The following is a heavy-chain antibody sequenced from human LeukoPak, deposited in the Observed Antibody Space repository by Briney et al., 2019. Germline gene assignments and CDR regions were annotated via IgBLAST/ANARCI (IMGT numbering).Heavy chain of an antibody. CDR1: GYTFSSYG. D-gene: IGHD1-26*01. CDR2: ISAYNGNT. V-gene: IGHV1-18*01. J-gene: IGHJ4*02. Sequence: ASVKVSCKASGYTFSSYGVSWMRQAPGQGLEWMGWISAYNGNTNYAQKFQGRVTMTTDTSTSTAYMELRSLRSDDTAVFYCARAPYSGRYNVEVHWGQGTLVTVSS. CDR3: ARAPYSGRYNVEVH.